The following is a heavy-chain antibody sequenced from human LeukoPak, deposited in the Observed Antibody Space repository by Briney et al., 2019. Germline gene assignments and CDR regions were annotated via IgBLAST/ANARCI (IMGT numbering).Heavy chain of an antibody. CDR2: IIPIFGTA. Sequence: ASVKVSCKASGGTFSSYAISWVRQAPGQGLEWMGGIIPIFGTANYAQKFQGRVTITADESTSTAYMELSSLRSEDAAVYYCAREGDTATAGWGQGTLVTVSS. D-gene: IGHD5-18*01. J-gene: IGHJ4*02. CDR1: GGTFSSYA. V-gene: IGHV1-69*01. CDR3: AREGDTATAG.